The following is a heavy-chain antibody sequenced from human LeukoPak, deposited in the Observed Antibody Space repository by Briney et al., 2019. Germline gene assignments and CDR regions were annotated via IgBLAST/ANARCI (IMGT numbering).Heavy chain of an antibody. J-gene: IGHJ4*02. CDR1: GFTFTNYA. Sequence: GGSLRLSCAASGFTFTNYAMTWVRQAPGKGLEWVSVISGSGGTTYYADSVKGRFTISRDNSKNTLYLQMNSLRAEDTAEYYCAKDRGCSSTRCAGYFDYWGQGTLVTVSS. D-gene: IGHD2-2*01. CDR2: ISGSGGTT. V-gene: IGHV3-23*01. CDR3: AKDRGCSSTRCAGYFDY.